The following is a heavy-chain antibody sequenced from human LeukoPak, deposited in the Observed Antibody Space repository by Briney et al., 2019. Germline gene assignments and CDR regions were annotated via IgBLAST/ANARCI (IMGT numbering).Heavy chain of an antibody. Sequence: SETLSLTCTVSGGSISSSSYYWGWIRQPPGKGLECIGSIYYSGSTYYNPSLKSRVTISVDTSKNQFSLKLSSVTAADTAVYYCARDHLANLASRLFDPWGQGTLVTVSS. CDR1: GGSISSSSYY. V-gene: IGHV4-39*07. D-gene: IGHD3-3*01. CDR3: ARDHLANLASRLFDP. CDR2: IYYSGST. J-gene: IGHJ5*02.